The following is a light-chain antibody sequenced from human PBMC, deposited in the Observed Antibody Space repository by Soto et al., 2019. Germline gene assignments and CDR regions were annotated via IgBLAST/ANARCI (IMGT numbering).Light chain of an antibody. CDR2: GAS. CDR1: RNINTY. Sequence: DIQMAQSPSSLSASVGDTITITCRASRNINTYLNWYQQKPGKAPKLLIFGASSLQSGIASRFSGSGCMTALPLTINRLQPEEFSTYCCQQTSAAPFTFGPGTKVDIK. V-gene: IGKV1-39*01. J-gene: IGKJ3*01. CDR3: QQTSAAPFT.